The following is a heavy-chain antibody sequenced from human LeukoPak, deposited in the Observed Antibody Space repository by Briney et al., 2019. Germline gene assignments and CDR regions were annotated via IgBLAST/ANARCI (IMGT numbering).Heavy chain of an antibody. CDR2: ISYDGSNK. Sequence: PGGSLRLSCAASGFTFSSYAMHWVRQAPGKGLEWVAVISYDGSNKYYADSVKGRFTISRDNSKNTLYLQMNSLRADDTAVYYCARPVDYNAGDYWGQGTLVTVSS. J-gene: IGHJ4*02. CDR1: GFTFSSYA. V-gene: IGHV3-30-3*01. CDR3: ARPVDYNAGDY. D-gene: IGHD5-12*01.